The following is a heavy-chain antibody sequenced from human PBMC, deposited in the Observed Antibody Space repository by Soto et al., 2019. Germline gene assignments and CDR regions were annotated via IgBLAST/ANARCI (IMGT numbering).Heavy chain of an antibody. V-gene: IGHV5-51*01. Sequence: PGESLKISCKSSGYSCPNYWIAWVRQMPGKDLESMGIIYPDDSDTKYSPSFQGQVTISADKSTSTAYLQWSSLKASDSAMYYCARLGDYYGSGSYYNDYFDYWGQGTLVTVSS. D-gene: IGHD3-10*01. CDR3: ARLGDYYGSGSYYNDYFDY. CDR2: IYPDDSDT. CDR1: GYSCPNYW. J-gene: IGHJ4*02.